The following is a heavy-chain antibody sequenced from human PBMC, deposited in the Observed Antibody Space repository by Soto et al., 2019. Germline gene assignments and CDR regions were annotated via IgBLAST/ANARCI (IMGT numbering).Heavy chain of an antibody. V-gene: IGHV2-70D*14. Sequence: SGPTLVNPTQTLTLTCTFSGFSLSASQMRVNWIRQPPGKALEWLARIDWDNDKYYSTSLKTRLTISKDTSSNQVVLTMTNMDPVDTATYYCARMTPDGWGLFDYWGKGMLGTVSS. CDR1: GFSLSASQMR. D-gene: IGHD3-10*01. CDR3: ARMTPDGWGLFDY. CDR2: IDWDNDK. J-gene: IGHJ4*02.